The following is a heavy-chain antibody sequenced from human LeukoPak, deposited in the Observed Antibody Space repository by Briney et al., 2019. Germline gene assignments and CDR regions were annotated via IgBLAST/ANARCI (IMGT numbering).Heavy chain of an antibody. V-gene: IGHV1-69*13. Sequence: ASVKVSCKASGYTFTSYAISWVRQAPGQGLEWMGGIIPIFGTANYAQKFQGRVTITADESTSTAYMELSSLRSEDTAVYYCASWAMDDVEDYYYYGMDVWGQGTTVTVSS. CDR3: ASWAMDDVEDYYYYGMDV. CDR2: IIPIFGTA. J-gene: IGHJ6*02. D-gene: IGHD5-18*01. CDR1: GYTFTSYA.